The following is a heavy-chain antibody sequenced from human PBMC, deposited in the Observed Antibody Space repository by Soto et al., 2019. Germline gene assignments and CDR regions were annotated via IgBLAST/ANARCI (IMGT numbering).Heavy chain of an antibody. J-gene: IGHJ4*02. CDR2: ISYDGSNK. CDR1: RFTFSSYS. CDR3: ARQKKGGKYYFDY. Sequence: LXLSCAASRFTFSSYSMHWVRQAPGKGLEWVAVISYDGSNKYYADSVKGRFTISRDNSKNTLYLQMNSLRAEDTAVYYCARQKKGGKYYFDYWGQGTLVTVSS. V-gene: IGHV3-30-3*01. D-gene: IGHD6-25*01.